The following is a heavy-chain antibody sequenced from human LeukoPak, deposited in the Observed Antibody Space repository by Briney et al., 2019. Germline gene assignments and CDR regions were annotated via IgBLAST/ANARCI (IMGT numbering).Heavy chain of an antibody. V-gene: IGHV3-30*12. J-gene: IGHJ3*02. CDR2: ISYDGTNK. CDR3: AKGGLVDPLHI. CDR1: GFTLINYG. D-gene: IGHD6-19*01. Sequence: GGSLRLSCAASGFTLINYGMHWGRQAPGKGRDWVSFISYDGTNKYYSDSVKSRFTISRDNSKNTLYLQMNSLRAEDTAVYYCAKGGLVDPLHIWGQGTMVTVSS.